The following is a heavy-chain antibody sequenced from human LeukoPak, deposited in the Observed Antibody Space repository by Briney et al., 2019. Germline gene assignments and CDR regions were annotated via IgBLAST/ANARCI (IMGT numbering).Heavy chain of an antibody. CDR3: ARGRGRRPPNYGGNVAFDI. Sequence: SETLSLTCTVSGGSISSSSYYWGWIRQPPGKGLEWIGSIYYSGSTNYNPSLKSRVTISVDTSKNQFSLKLSSVTAADTAVYYCARGRGRRPPNYGGNVAFDIWGQGTMVTVSS. V-gene: IGHV4-39*07. CDR1: GGSISSSSYY. CDR2: IYYSGST. J-gene: IGHJ3*02. D-gene: IGHD4-23*01.